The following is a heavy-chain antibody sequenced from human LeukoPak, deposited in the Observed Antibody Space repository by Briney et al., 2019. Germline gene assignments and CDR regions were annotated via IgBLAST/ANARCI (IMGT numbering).Heavy chain of an antibody. Sequence: GASVKVSCKASGYTFTSYGISWVRQAPGQGLEWMGWISAYNGNTNYAQKLQGRVTMTTDTSTSTAYMELRSLISDDTAVYYCARDLSPRFGPDAFDIWGQGTMVTVSS. CDR2: ISAYNGNT. J-gene: IGHJ3*02. V-gene: IGHV1-18*01. CDR3: ARDLSPRFGPDAFDI. D-gene: IGHD3-10*01. CDR1: GYTFTSYG.